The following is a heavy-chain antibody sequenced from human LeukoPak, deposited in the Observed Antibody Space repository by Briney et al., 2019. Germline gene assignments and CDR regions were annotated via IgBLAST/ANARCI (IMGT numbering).Heavy chain of an antibody. D-gene: IGHD6-13*01. V-gene: IGHV3-30*18. CDR2: ISHGGSNK. CDR3: AKDEGIAAAGTGLDY. J-gene: IGHJ4*02. Sequence: GGSLRLSCAASGFTFSSYGMHWVRQAPGKGLEWVAVISHGGSNKYYADSVKGRFTISRDNSKNTLYLQMNSLRAEDTAVYYCAKDEGIAAAGTGLDYWGQGTLVTVSS. CDR1: GFTFSSYG.